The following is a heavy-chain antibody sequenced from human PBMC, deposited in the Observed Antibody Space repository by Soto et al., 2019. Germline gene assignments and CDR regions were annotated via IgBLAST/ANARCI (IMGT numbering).Heavy chain of an antibody. D-gene: IGHD3-3*01. CDR1: GYTFTSYG. J-gene: IGHJ3*02. Sequence: ASVKVSCKASGYTFTSYGISWVRQAPGQGLEWMGWISAYNGNTNYAQKLQGRVTMTTDTSTSTAYMELRSLRSDDTAVYYCARDLHDFWSGYCPTDAFDIWGQGTMVTVSS. CDR3: ARDLHDFWSGYCPTDAFDI. V-gene: IGHV1-18*01. CDR2: ISAYNGNT.